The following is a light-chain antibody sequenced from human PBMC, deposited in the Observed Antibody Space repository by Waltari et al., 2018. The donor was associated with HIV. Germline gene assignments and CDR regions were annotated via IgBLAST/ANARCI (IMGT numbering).Light chain of an antibody. J-gene: IGLJ3*02. CDR3: GTWDRGLGAAV. CDR1: STNIGNDF. V-gene: IGLV1-51*01. CDR2: DNY. Sequence: QSVLTQPPSVSAAPGQKVTISCSGSSTNIGNDFVSWYQQIPGAAPKLLIYDNYMRPSGIPDRFSGSRSGTSATLGITGLQTGDGAVYYCGTWDRGLGAAVFGGGTKLTVL.